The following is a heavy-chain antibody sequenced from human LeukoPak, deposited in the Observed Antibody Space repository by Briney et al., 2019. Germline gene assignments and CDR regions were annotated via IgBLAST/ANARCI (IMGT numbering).Heavy chain of an antibody. J-gene: IGHJ4*02. Sequence: GGSLTLSCPASGFTLSSYSMNWVRQAPAKEREGVSFISSSSSNIYYAVSVMGRFTISRDNAKNSLYLQMNSLRAEDTAVYYCARDTAEIIDHSGSYLVRGTYFDYWGQGTLVTVSS. V-gene: IGHV3-48*01. CDR1: GFTLSSYS. CDR2: ISSSSSNI. CDR3: ARDTAEIIDHSGSYLVRGTYFDY. D-gene: IGHD1-26*01.